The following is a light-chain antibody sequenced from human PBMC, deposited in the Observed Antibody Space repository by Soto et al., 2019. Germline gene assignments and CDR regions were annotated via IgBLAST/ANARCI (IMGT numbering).Light chain of an antibody. V-gene: IGKV1-5*01. CDR2: GAS. CDR3: QQYASYST. CDR1: QTISTW. Sequence: IQMTQSPSTLSASIGDRVTITCRASQTISTWLAWYQQKPGKAPNLLMYGASTLRSGVPSRFSGSGAGTEFTLTISSLQPDDVATYFCQQYASYSTFGQGTRLE. J-gene: IGKJ5*01.